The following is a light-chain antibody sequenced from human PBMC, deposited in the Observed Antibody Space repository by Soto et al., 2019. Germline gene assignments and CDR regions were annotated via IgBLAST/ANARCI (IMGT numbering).Light chain of an antibody. CDR1: QSVSSSY. CDR3: QQYGSSPPSIT. CDR2: GAS. Sequence: EIVLTQSPCTLSLSPGERATLSCGASQSVSSSYLAWYQQKPGQAPRLLIYGASSRATGIPDRFSGSGSGTDFTLTISRLEPEDFAVYYCQQYGSSPPSITFGQGTRLEIK. J-gene: IGKJ5*01. V-gene: IGKV3-20*01.